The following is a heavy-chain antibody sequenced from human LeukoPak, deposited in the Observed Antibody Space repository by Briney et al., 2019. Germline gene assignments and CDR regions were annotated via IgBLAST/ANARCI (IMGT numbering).Heavy chain of an antibody. D-gene: IGHD1-26*01. CDR1: GDSISTNNNY. Sequence: SETLSLTCTVSGDSISTNNNYWGWLRQPPGKGLEWIGHIYYSGNTYYNPSLGSRVSISVDSSKSQFSLKVSSVTAADTAVYYCARHLGSSNWFDPWGQGTLVTVSS. J-gene: IGHJ5*02. CDR2: IYYSGNT. CDR3: ARHLGSSNWFDP. V-gene: IGHV4-39*01.